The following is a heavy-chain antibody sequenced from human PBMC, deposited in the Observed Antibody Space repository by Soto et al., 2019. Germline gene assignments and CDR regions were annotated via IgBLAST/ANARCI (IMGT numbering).Heavy chain of an antibody. J-gene: IGHJ4*02. Sequence: QVQLVESGGGVVQPGRSLRLSCAASGFTFSSYGMHWVRQAPGKGLEWVAVISYDGSNKYYADSVKGRFTISRDNSKNSXYXXMNSLRAEDTAVYYCAKVLLTVPAYCGGDCSTPDYWGQGTLVTVSS. V-gene: IGHV3-30*18. CDR3: AKVLLTVPAYCGGDCSTPDY. CDR1: GFTFSSYG. D-gene: IGHD2-21*02. CDR2: ISYDGSNK.